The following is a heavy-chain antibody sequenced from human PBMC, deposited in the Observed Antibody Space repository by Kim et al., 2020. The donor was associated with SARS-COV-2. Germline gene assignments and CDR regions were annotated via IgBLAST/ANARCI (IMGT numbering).Heavy chain of an antibody. V-gene: IGHV4-30-2*05. J-gene: IGHJ5*02. CDR3: ARGLYYYDSSYNWFDP. Sequence: SLKSRVTIPVDTSKNPFSLKLSSVTAADTAVYYCARGLYYYDSSYNWFDPWGQGTLVTVSS. D-gene: IGHD3-22*01.